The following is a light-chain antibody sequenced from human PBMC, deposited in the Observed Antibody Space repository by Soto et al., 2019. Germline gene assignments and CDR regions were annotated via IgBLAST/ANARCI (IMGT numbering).Light chain of an antibody. J-gene: IGKJ4*01. CDR1: QSVTTY. CDR2: DSS. CDR3: QQRVNRVT. Sequence: ELVLTQSPATMSLSPGERASLSCRASQSVTTYLACYQQKPGQAPRLLIYDSSNRATGIPPRFSGSGSGTDFTITISSLESEDFAVYYCQQRVNRVTFGGGTQVEI. V-gene: IGKV3-11*01.